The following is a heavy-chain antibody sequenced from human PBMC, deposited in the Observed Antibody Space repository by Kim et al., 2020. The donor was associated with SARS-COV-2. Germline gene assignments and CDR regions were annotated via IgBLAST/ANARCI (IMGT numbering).Heavy chain of an antibody. CDR1: GYTFTSYG. V-gene: IGHV1-18*04. CDR2: ISAYNGNT. J-gene: IGHJ4*02. CDR3: ARVCFDFWSGYSDFDY. Sequence: ASVKVSCKASGYTFTSYGISWVRQAPGQGLEWMGWISAYNGNTNYAQKLQGRVTMTTDTSTSTAYMELRSLRSDDTAVYYCARVCFDFWSGYSDFDYWGQGTLVTVSS. D-gene: IGHD3-3*01.